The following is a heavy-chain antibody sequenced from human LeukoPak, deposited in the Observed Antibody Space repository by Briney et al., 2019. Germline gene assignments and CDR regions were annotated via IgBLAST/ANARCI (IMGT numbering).Heavy chain of an antibody. D-gene: IGHD3-10*01. V-gene: IGHV3-7*01. CDR2: IKQDGSEK. CDR3: AKDGLWFGELLGYFDY. Sequence: LAGGSLRLSCAASGFTFSSYWMSWVRQAPGKGLEWVANIKQDGSEKYYVDSVKGRFTISRDNSKNTLYLQMNSLRAEDTAVYYCAKDGLWFGELLGYFDYWGQGTLVTVSS. CDR1: GFTFSSYW. J-gene: IGHJ4*02.